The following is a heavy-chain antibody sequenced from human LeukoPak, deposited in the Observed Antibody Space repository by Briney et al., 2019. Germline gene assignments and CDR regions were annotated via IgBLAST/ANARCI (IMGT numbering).Heavy chain of an antibody. CDR3: AKDLGSSGWYIDY. CDR2: IWFDGSKT. D-gene: IGHD6-19*01. CDR1: GFNFRSYG. V-gene: IGHV3-33*06. Sequence: GGSLRLSCAASGFNFRSYGMHWVRQAPGKGLEWVAVIWFDGSKTYYADSVKGRFTISRDDSKNTLYLQMNSLRAEDTAVYYCAKDLGSSGWYIDYWGQGTLVTVSS. J-gene: IGHJ4*02.